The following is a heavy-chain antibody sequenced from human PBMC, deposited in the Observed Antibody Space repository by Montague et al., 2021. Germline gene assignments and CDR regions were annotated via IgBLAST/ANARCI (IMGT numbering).Heavy chain of an antibody. V-gene: IGHV3-7*01. D-gene: IGHD6-6*01. CDR3: ARYEVASSRSSIDY. CDR1: GDSISSKY. Sequence: ETLSLTCTVSGDSISSKYFWSWVRRAPGKGLEWVANIKQDGFEKYYVESVRGRFTISRDNDKDSLYLQMNSLGVEDTGVYYCARYEVASSRSSIDYWGRGTLVTVSS. CDR2: IKQDGFEK. J-gene: IGHJ4*02.